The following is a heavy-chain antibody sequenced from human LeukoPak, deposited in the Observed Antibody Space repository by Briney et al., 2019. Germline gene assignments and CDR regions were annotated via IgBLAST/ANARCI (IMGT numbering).Heavy chain of an antibody. J-gene: IGHJ4*02. CDR2: ISAYNGNT. Sequence: GASVKVSCKASGYTFTGYYMHWVRQAPGQGLEWMGWISAYNGNTNYAQKLQGRVTMTTDTSTSTAYMELRSLRSDDTAVYYCARDRNYDILTGYYNGFDYWGQGTLVTVSS. CDR3: ARDRNYDILTGYYNGFDY. V-gene: IGHV1-18*04. D-gene: IGHD3-9*01. CDR1: GYTFTGYY.